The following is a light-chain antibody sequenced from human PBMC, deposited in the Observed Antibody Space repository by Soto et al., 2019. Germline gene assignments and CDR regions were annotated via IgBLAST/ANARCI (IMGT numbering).Light chain of an antibody. V-gene: IGKV1-5*01. Sequence: DIQMTQSPSTLSASVGDRVTITCRAPQYISTWLAWYQQKPGKAPNLLIYDASNLQKGVPARFSGSGSGTEFTLTISSLQPDDFATYYCQQYSYFPGTFGQGTKVEIK. CDR2: DAS. CDR1: QYISTW. CDR3: QQYSYFPGT. J-gene: IGKJ1*01.